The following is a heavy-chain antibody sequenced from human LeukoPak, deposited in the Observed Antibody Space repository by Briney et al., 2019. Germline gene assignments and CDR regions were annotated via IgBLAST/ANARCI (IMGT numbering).Heavy chain of an antibody. CDR2: ISASGSGSNI. CDR3: VRVRRDGSNFDF. V-gene: IGHV3-48*03. J-gene: IGHJ4*02. CDR1: EFTFSSYE. D-gene: IGHD5-24*01. Sequence: QPGGSLRVSCVGSEFTFSSYEMNWVRQAPGKGLEWLSYISASGSGSNILYADSVKGRFTISRDNAKNSLYLQMNSLRAEDTGVYYCVRVRRDGSNFDFWGQGTLVTVSS.